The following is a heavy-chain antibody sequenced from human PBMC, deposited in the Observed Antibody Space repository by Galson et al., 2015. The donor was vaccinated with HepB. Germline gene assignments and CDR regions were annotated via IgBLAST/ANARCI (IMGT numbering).Heavy chain of an antibody. V-gene: IGHV1-18*01. D-gene: IGHD3-10*01. CDR2: ISPYNGNT. CDR3: ALRTGTYPYYFDF. Sequence: SVKVSCKASGYTFTSYGLSWLRQASGQGLEYMGWISPYNGNTNYAQKPQGRVTMTTDKSTTTAYMELRSLRSDDTAVYYCALRTGTYPYYFDFWGQGTLVAVSS. CDR1: GYTFTSYG. J-gene: IGHJ4*02.